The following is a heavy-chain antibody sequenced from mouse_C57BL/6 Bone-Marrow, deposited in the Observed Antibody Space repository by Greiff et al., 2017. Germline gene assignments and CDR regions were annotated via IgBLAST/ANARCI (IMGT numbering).Heavy chain of an antibody. J-gene: IGHJ1*03. Sequence: EVQLQQSGPELVKPGASVKISCKASGYTFTDYYMNWVKQSHGKSLEWIGDINPNNGGTSYNQKFKGKATLTVDKSSSTAYMELRSLTSEDSAVYYCARDYYGSIWYFDVWGTGTTVTVSS. CDR2: INPNNGGT. CDR3: ARDYYGSIWYFDV. CDR1: GYTFTDYY. D-gene: IGHD1-1*01. V-gene: IGHV1-26*01.